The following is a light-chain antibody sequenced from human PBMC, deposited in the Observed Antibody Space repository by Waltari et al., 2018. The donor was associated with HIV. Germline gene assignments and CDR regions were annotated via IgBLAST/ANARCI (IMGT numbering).Light chain of an antibody. V-gene: IGLV1-40*01. CDR2: GTS. J-gene: IGLJ2*01. Sequence: QSVLTQPPSVSGAPGERVTLSCTGTRSNIGAGYDVHWYQQFPGTAPKLLIHGTSPRPSGVPDRFSGFKSGTSASLVITGLQAEDEADYYCQSYDTSLTGSDVIFGGGTRLTVL. CDR1: RSNIGAGYD. CDR3: QSYDTSLTGSDVI.